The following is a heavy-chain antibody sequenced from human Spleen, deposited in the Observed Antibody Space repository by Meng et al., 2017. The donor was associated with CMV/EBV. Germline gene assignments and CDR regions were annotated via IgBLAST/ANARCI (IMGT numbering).Heavy chain of an antibody. CDR2: ISYDGSNK. J-gene: IGHJ4*02. D-gene: IGHD5-24*01. Sequence: GESLKISCAASGFTFSYYPMHWVRQAPGKGLEWVAVISYDGSNKYYADSVKGRFTISRDNSKNTLYLQMNSLRAEDTAVYYCARGGGMATTYRGLDYWGQGTLVTVSS. CDR1: GFTFSYYP. CDR3: ARGGGMATTYRGLDY. V-gene: IGHV3-30*04.